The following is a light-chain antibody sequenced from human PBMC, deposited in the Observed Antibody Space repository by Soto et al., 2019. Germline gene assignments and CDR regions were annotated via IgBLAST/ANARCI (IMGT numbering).Light chain of an antibody. CDR2: GAF. CDR1: QTVRNNY. Sequence: EIVLTQSPGTLSLSPGERATLSCRASQTVRNNYLAWYQQKPGQAPRLLIYGAFRRATGIPDRFSGSGSGTDFTLTISRLEPEDFAVYYCQQYGSLITFGQGTRLEI. V-gene: IGKV3-20*01. CDR3: QQYGSLIT. J-gene: IGKJ5*01.